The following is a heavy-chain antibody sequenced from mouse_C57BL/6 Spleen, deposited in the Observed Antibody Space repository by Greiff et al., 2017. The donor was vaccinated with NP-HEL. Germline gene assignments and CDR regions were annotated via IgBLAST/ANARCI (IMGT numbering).Heavy chain of an antibody. V-gene: IGHV1-18*01. D-gene: IGHD2-4*01. CDR3: ARDYDYGAWFAY. J-gene: IGHJ3*01. Sequence: EVQLHQSGPELVKPGASVKIPCKASGYTFTDYNMDWVKRSHGKSLEWIGDINPNNGGTIYNQKFKGKATLTVDKSSSTAYMELRSLTAEDTAVYYCARDYDYGAWFAYWGQGTLVTVSA. CDR2: INPNNGGT. CDR1: GYTFTDYN.